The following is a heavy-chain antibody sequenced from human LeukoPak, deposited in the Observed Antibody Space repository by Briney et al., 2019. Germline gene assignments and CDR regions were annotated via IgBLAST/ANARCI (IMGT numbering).Heavy chain of an antibody. CDR1: GFTFSSYG. CDR2: ISYDGSNK. CDR3: AKGKQWLTSDYYYGMDV. J-gene: IGHJ6*02. V-gene: IGHV3-30*18. D-gene: IGHD6-19*01. Sequence: PGGSLRLSCAASGFTFSSYGMHWVRQAPGKGLEWVAVISYDGSNKYYADSVKGRFTISRDNSKKTLYLQMNSLRAEDTAVYYCAKGKQWLTSDYYYGMDVWGQGTTVTVSS.